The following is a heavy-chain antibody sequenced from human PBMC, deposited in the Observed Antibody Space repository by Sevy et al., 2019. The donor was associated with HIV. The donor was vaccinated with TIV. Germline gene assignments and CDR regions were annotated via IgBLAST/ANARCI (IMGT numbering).Heavy chain of an antibody. CDR1: GFTFSSYW. Sequence: GGSLRLSCAASGFTFSSYWMHWVRQGPGRGLVWVSRINGDGSRTDYADSVKGRFTISRDNSKNTLYLQMNSLRAEDTAVYYCAILLTFFDYWGQGTLVTVSS. V-gene: IGHV3-74*01. D-gene: IGHD1-26*01. CDR2: INGDGSRT. CDR3: AILLTFFDY. J-gene: IGHJ4*02.